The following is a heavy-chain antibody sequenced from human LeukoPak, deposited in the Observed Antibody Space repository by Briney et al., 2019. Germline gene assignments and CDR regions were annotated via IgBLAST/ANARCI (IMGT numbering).Heavy chain of an antibody. J-gene: IGHJ4*02. CDR1: GFTFSRYW. CDR2: IKQDGSEK. D-gene: IGHD3-16*01. Sequence: GGSLRLSWAASGFTFSRYWMSWVRQAPGKGLEWVANIKQDGSEKYFVDSVKGRFTISRDNAKNSLYLQMNSLRAEDTAVYYCAADGGPVFEYWGQGTLVTVSS. V-gene: IGHV3-7*02. CDR3: AADGGPVFEY.